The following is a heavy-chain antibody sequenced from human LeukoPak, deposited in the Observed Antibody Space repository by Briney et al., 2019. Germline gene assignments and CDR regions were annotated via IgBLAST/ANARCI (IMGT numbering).Heavy chain of an antibody. D-gene: IGHD2-2*01. J-gene: IGHJ4*02. Sequence: PGGSLRLSCAASGFTFSYYWMSWVRQAPGKGLEWVAFIRYDGSNKYYADSLKGRFTISRDNSKNTLYLQMNSLRAEDTAVYYCAASTYFLDNWGQGSLVIVSS. CDR2: IRYDGSNK. CDR3: AASTYFLDN. CDR1: GFTFSYYW. V-gene: IGHV3-30*02.